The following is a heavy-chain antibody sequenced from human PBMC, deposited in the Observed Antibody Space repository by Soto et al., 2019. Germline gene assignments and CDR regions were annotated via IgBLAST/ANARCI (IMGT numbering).Heavy chain of an antibody. CDR1: GGTFSSYA. V-gene: IGHV1-69*06. J-gene: IGHJ3*02. CDR2: IIPIFGTA. CDR3: ARGGDYVWGSYRPMGAFDI. D-gene: IGHD3-16*02. Sequence: QVQLVQSGAEVKKPGSSVKVSCKASGGTFSSYAISWVRQAPGQGLEWMGGIIPIFGTANYAQKFQGRVTITADKSTSRAYMELSSLRSEDTAVYYCARGGDYVWGSYRPMGAFDIWGQGTMVTVSS.